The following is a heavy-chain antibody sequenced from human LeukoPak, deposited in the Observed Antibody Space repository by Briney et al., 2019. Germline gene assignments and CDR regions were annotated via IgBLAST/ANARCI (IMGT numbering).Heavy chain of an antibody. V-gene: IGHV4-4*07. CDR2: IYITGST. J-gene: IGHJ4*02. Sequence: SETLSLTCTVSSGSFSSYYWNWIRQPAGKGLEWIGRIYITGSTNYNPSLKSRVTMSVDTSKNQFSLNLSSVTAADTAVYYCARDDMVRGVDYWGQGTLVTVSS. CDR3: ARDDMVRGVDY. D-gene: IGHD3-10*01. CDR1: SGSFSSYY.